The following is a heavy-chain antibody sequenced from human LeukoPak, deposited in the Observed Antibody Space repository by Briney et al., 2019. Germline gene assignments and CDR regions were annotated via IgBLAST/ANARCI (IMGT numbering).Heavy chain of an antibody. CDR3: AKALYDSSGVFDY. D-gene: IGHD3-22*01. Sequence: GGSLRLSCAASGFTFSSYAMSWVRQAPGKGLEWVSTISGSGGSTYYADSVKGRYTISRDNSKNTLYLQMNSLRGEDTAVYYCAKALYDSSGVFDYWGQGTLVTVSS. CDR2: ISGSGGST. J-gene: IGHJ4*02. V-gene: IGHV3-23*01. CDR1: GFTFSSYA.